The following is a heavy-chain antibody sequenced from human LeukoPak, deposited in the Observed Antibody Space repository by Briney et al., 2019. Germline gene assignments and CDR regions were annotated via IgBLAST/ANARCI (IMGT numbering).Heavy chain of an antibody. CDR1: GGSISSYY. J-gene: IGHJ4*02. CDR2: IYYSGST. V-gene: IGHV4-59*08. D-gene: IGHD3-16*02. Sequence: SETLSLTCTVSGGSISSYYWSWIRQPPGKGLEWIGYIYYSGSTNYNPSLKSRVTISVDTSKNQFSLKLSSVTAADTAVYYCARVAYYDYVWGSYRWGHFFDYWGQGTLVTVSS. CDR3: ARVAYYDYVWGSYRWGHFFDY.